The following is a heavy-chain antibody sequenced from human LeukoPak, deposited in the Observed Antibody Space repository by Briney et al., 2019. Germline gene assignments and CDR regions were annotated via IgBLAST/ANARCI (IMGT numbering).Heavy chain of an antibody. J-gene: IGHJ4*02. Sequence: GASVKVSCKVSGYTLTELSMHWVRQAPGKGLECMGGFDPEDGETIYAQKFQGRVTMTEDTSTDTAYMELSSLRSEDTAVYYCATTHGSSGPPRRQYFDYRGQGTLVTVSS. CDR1: GYTLTELS. D-gene: IGHD3-22*01. CDR3: ATTHGSSGPPRRQYFDY. CDR2: FDPEDGET. V-gene: IGHV1-24*01.